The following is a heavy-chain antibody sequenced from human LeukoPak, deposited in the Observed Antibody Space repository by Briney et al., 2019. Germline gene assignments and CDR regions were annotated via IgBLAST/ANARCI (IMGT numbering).Heavy chain of an antibody. J-gene: IGHJ4*02. V-gene: IGHV3-7*01. Sequence: GGSLRLSCAASGFTFSSYWMTWIRQAPGKGLEWVANVKQDGSEKYYVDSVKGRFTISRDNAKNSLYPQMNSLRAEDTAVYYCARDTGGGYSCYDCWGQGTLVTVSS. D-gene: IGHD5-18*01. CDR3: ARDTGGGYSCYDC. CDR2: VKQDGSEK. CDR1: GFTFSSYW.